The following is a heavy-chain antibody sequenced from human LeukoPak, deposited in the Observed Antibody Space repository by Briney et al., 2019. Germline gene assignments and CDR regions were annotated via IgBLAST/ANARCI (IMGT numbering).Heavy chain of an antibody. CDR2: ISAYNGNT. CDR3: ARGQMYYYDSSGYYPLHCFDY. J-gene: IGHJ4*02. V-gene: IGHV1-18*04. CDR1: GYTFTGYY. D-gene: IGHD3-22*01. Sequence: GASVKVSCKASGYTFTGYYMHWVRQAPGQGLEWMGWISAYNGNTNYAQKLQGRVTMTTDTSTSTAYMELRSLRSDDTAVYYCARGQMYYYDSSGYYPLHCFDYWGQGTLVTVSS.